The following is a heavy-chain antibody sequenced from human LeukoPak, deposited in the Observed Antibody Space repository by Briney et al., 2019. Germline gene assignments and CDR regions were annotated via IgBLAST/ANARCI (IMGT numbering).Heavy chain of an antibody. D-gene: IGHD5-18*01. J-gene: IGHJ6*03. CDR1: GYTFTGYY. CDR2: INLNSGGT. Sequence: ASVKVSCKASGYTFTGYYMHWVRQAPGQGLEWMGWINLNSGGTNYAQKFQGRVTMTRDTSISTAYMELSRLRSDDTAVYYCARAMGTVYYYYYMDVWGKGTTVTVSS. CDR3: ARAMGTVYYYYYMDV. V-gene: IGHV1-2*02.